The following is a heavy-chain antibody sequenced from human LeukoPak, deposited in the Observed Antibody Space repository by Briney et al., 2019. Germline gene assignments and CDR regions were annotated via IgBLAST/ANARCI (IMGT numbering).Heavy chain of an antibody. CDR3: ARDTLPYSSSWYLLDY. V-gene: IGHV1-69*13. CDR2: IIPIFGTA. J-gene: IGHJ4*02. Sequence: ASVKVSCKASGGTFSSYAISWVRQAPGQGLEWMGGIIPIFGTANYAQKFQGRVTITADESTSTAYMELSSLRSEDTAVYYCARDTLPYSSSWYLLDYWGQGTLVTVSS. CDR1: GGTFSSYA. D-gene: IGHD6-13*01.